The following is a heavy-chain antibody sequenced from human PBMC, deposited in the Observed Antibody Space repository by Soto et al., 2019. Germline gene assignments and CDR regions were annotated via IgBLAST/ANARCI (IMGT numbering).Heavy chain of an antibody. D-gene: IGHD3-9*01. CDR3: ASQLVINHYWYFDL. Sequence: QVQLQESGPGLVKPSQTLSLTCTVSGGSISSGGYYWSWIRQHPGKGLEWIGYIYYSGSTYYNPFPQGRVNLTVDTSKNQFSLKLSSVSAADTAVYYCASQLVINHYWYFDLWGRGTLVTVSS. V-gene: IGHV4-31*03. CDR1: GGSISSGGYY. CDR2: IYYSGST. J-gene: IGHJ2*01.